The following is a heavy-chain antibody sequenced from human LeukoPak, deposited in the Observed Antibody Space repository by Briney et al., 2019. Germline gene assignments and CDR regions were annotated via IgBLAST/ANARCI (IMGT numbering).Heavy chain of an antibody. D-gene: IGHD4-17*01. CDR3: ARDPSLESDYGVYSAD. J-gene: IGHJ4*02. CDR1: GFTFSNYW. CDR2: IKQDGSER. Sequence: PGGSLRLSCAASGFTFSNYWMNWVRQAPGKGLEWVANIKQDGSERYYVDSVKGRFTISRDNAKKSLYLRMSSLRVEDTAVYYCARDPSLESDYGVYSADWGQGTLVTVAS. V-gene: IGHV3-7*01.